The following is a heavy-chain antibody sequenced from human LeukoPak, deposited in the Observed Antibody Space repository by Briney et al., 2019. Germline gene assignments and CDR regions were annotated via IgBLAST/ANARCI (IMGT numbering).Heavy chain of an antibody. CDR3: ASSHYDSSGFDY. J-gene: IGHJ4*02. V-gene: IGHV4-61*02. D-gene: IGHD3-22*01. CDR1: GGSISSGSYY. Sequence: SETLSLTCTVSGGSISSGSYYWSWIRQPAGKGLEWIGRIYTSGSTNYNPSLKSRVTISVDTSKSQFSLKLSSVTAADTAVYYCASSHYDSSGFDYWGQGTLVTVSS. CDR2: IYTSGST.